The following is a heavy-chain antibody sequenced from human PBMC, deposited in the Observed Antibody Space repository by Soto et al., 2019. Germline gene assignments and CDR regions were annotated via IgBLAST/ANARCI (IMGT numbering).Heavy chain of an antibody. V-gene: IGHV3-23*01. J-gene: IGHJ5*02. CDR1: GFIFENFG. Sequence: GGSLRLSCAASGFIFENFGMSWVRQAPGKGLEWISSISGSGFKKYYADSVKGRFTISRDNSKSTVYLELNNLSAEDTAVYHCARNQGVELVPLATVDWFDPWGQGSVVTVSS. D-gene: IGHD1-26*01. CDR2: ISGSGFKK. CDR3: ARNQGVELVPLATVDWFDP.